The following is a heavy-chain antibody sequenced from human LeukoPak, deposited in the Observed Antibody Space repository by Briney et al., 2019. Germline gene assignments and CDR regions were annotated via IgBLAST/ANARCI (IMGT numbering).Heavy chain of an antibody. CDR2: ISGSGGST. CDR1: GFTFSSYA. V-gene: IGHV3-23*01. Sequence: GGSLRLSCAASGFTFSSYAMSWVRQAPGKGLEWVSAISGSGGSTYYADSVKGRFTISRDNAKNSLYLQMNSLRAEDTAVYYCARRGIAATHYYFDYWGQGTLVTVSS. J-gene: IGHJ4*02. D-gene: IGHD2-15*01. CDR3: ARRGIAATHYYFDY.